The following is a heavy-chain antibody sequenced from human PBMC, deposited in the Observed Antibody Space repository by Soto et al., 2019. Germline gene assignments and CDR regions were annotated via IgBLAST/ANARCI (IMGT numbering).Heavy chain of an antibody. J-gene: IGHJ4*02. CDR1: EGTFNSYA. Sequence: QAQVVQAGAEVRKPGSSVKLSCKASEGTFNSYAIAWVRQAPGQGLEWMGGIIPYYNTLNYAQKFQDRVTITADDSTNTVYMELSSLRSDDTAVYFCASGASRWYPYFFDSWAQGTLVTVSS. D-gene: IGHD6-13*01. CDR2: IIPYYNTL. V-gene: IGHV1-69*01. CDR3: ASGASRWYPYFFDS.